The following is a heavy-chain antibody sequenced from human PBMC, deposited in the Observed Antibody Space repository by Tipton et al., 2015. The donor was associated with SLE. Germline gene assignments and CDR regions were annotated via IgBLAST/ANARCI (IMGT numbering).Heavy chain of an antibody. CDR2: IYNTGKT. CDR3: ARGLDHSGPYYYYFFLDA. J-gene: IGHJ6*03. Sequence: TLSLTCTVSGGSLSRGGYYWSWLRQLPGKGLEWVGYIYNTGKTYYNPSLESRVTISGDTSKNQFSLRLSSVAAADTAVYYCARGLDHSGPYYYYFFLDAWGKGTTVSVSS. CDR1: GGSLSRGGYY. D-gene: IGHD1-26*01. V-gene: IGHV4-31*03.